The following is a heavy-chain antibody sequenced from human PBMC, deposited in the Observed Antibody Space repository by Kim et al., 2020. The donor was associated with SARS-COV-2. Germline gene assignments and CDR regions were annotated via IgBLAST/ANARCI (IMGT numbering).Heavy chain of an antibody. Sequence: GGSLRLSCAASGFTFSSYGMHWVRQAPGKGLEWVAVIWYDGSNKYYADSVKGRFTISRDNSKNTLYLQMNSLRAEDTAVYYCAKFALSLEYSGSFHLDYWGQGTLVTVSS. CDR3: AKFALSLEYSGSFHLDY. CDR1: GFTFSSYG. J-gene: IGHJ4*02. CDR2: IWYDGSNK. V-gene: IGHV3-33*06. D-gene: IGHD1-26*01.